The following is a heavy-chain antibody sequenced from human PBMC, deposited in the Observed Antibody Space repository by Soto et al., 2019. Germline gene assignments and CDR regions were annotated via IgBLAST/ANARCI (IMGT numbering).Heavy chain of an antibody. D-gene: IGHD5-18*01. J-gene: IGHJ4*02. CDR3: AKVDTAMALDY. CDR1: GFTFSSYG. Sequence: GGSLRLSCAASGFTFSSYGMHWVRQAPGKGLEWVAVISYDGSNKYYADSVKGRFTISRDNSKNTLYLQMNSLRAEDTAVYYCAKVDTAMALDYWGQGTLVTVSS. V-gene: IGHV3-30*18. CDR2: ISYDGSNK.